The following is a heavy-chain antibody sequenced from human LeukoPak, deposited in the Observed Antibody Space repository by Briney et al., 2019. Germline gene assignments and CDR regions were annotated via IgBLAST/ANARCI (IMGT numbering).Heavy chain of an antibody. J-gene: IGHJ3*02. CDR2: IYHSGST. D-gene: IGHD6-13*01. V-gene: IGHV4-30-2*01. CDR1: GGSISSGGYY. Sequence: SETLSLTCTVSGGSISSGGYYWSWIRQPPGKGLEWIGYIYHSGSTYYNPSLKSRVTISVDRSKNQFSLKLSSVTAADTAVYYCARGQQQFGAFDIWGQGTMVTVSS. CDR3: ARGQQQFGAFDI.